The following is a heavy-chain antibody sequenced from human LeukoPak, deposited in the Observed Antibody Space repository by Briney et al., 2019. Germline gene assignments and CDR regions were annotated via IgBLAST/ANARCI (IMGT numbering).Heavy chain of an antibody. CDR3: TRDLYSDAPVY. J-gene: IGHJ4*02. D-gene: IGHD5-12*01. Sequence: GGSLRLSCAASGFTFSSSTMTWVRQAPGKGLEWVSVSHNGGATYYAGSVKGRFTVSRDNSKNTLYLQMDSLRGEDTALYYCTRDLYSDAPVYWGQGTLVTVSS. CDR2: SHNGGAT. V-gene: IGHV3-23*01. CDR1: GFTFSSST.